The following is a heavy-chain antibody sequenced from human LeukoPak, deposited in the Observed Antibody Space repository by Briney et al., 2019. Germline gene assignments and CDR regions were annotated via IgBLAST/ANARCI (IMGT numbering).Heavy chain of an antibody. CDR3: ARGRRGSQGAFDI. D-gene: IGHD3-10*01. V-gene: IGHV3-48*04. CDR2: ISSSGSTI. Sequence: GGSLRLSCAASGFTFSSYAMSWVRQAPGKGLEWVSYISSSGSTIYYADSVKGRFTISRDNAKNSLYLQMNSLRAEDTAVYYCARGRRGSQGAFDIWGQGTMVTVSS. J-gene: IGHJ3*02. CDR1: GFTFSSYA.